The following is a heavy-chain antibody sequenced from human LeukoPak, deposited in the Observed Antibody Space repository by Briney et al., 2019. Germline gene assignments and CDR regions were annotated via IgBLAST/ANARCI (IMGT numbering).Heavy chain of an antibody. V-gene: IGHV1-18*01. Sequence: ASVKVSCKAAGYSSTNYGISWVRQAPGQGLEWVGGIHIYRGNTNYAQKFQGRVTMTTDTSTSTVYMEVRGLRSDDTAMYYCARDVGITVADSFDPWGQGTLVTVSS. J-gene: IGHJ5*02. CDR1: GYSSTNYG. CDR2: IHIYRGNT. D-gene: IGHD6-13*01. CDR3: ARDVGITVADSFDP.